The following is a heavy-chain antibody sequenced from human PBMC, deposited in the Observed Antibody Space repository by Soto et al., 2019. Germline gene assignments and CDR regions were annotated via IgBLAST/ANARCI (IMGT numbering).Heavy chain of an antibody. J-gene: IGHJ4*02. Sequence: GESLKISCKGSGYSFTSYWIGWVRQMPGKGLEWMGIIYPGDSDTRYSPSFQGQVTISADKSISTAYLQWSSLKASDTAMYYCARQGRYYYDSSGYYPACDYRGQGTLVTVSS. CDR1: GYSFTSYW. CDR3: ARQGRYYYDSSGYYPACDY. D-gene: IGHD3-22*01. CDR2: IYPGDSDT. V-gene: IGHV5-51*01.